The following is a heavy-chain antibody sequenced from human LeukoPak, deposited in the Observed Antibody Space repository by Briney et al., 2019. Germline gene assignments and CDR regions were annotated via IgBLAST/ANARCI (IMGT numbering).Heavy chain of an antibody. V-gene: IGHV3-74*01. CDR3: ARGAYLLDSGMDV. CDR1: GFTFSSYW. Sequence: GRSLRLSCAASGFTFSSYWMHWVRQAPGKGLVWVSRINSDGSSTSYADSVKGRFTISRDNAKNTLYLQMNSLRAEDTAVYYCARGAYLLDSGMDVWGQGTTVTVS. CDR2: INSDGSST. D-gene: IGHD2/OR15-2a*01. J-gene: IGHJ6*02.